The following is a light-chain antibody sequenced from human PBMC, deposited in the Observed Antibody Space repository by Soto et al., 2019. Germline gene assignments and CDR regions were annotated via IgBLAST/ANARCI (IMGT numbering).Light chain of an antibody. V-gene: IGLV2-23*02. CDR3: CSYAGSSTWV. Sequence: QSALTQPASVSGSPGQSITISCTGTSSDVGSYNLVSWYQQHPGKAPKLMIYEVSKRPSGVSNRFSGSKSGNTASLTISGLQAEDEADSYCCSYAGSSTWVFGTGTKVTVL. J-gene: IGLJ1*01. CDR1: SSDVGSYNL. CDR2: EVS.